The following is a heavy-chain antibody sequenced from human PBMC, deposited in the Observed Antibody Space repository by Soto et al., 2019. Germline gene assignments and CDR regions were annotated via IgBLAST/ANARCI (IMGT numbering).Heavy chain of an antibody. V-gene: IGHV3-23*01. Sequence: TGGPLRLSCAASGFTFSSCAMSWVRQAPGKGLEWVSSISGNGGNTYYIDSVKGRFTISRDNSKNTLYLQMNSLRADDTAVYFCTKGRDIAVDPVVIFYWGQGTPVTVSS. CDR1: GFTFSSCA. J-gene: IGHJ4*02. D-gene: IGHD2-2*02. CDR2: ISGNGGNT. CDR3: TKGRDIAVDPVVIFY.